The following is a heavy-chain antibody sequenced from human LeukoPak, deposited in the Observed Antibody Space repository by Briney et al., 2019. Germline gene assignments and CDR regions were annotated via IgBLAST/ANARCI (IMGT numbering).Heavy chain of an antibody. CDR1: GFTVSNNY. D-gene: IGHD6-6*01. V-gene: IGHV3-53*05. J-gene: IGHJ4*02. CDR2: IYSGGST. CDR3: ARDKGTSYLSSFDY. Sequence: GSLRLSCAVSGFTVSNNYMSWVRQAPGKGLEWVSVIYSGGSTYYADSVKGRFTISRDNSKNTLYLQMNSLRAADTAVYYCARDKGTSYLSSFDYWGQGTLVTVSS.